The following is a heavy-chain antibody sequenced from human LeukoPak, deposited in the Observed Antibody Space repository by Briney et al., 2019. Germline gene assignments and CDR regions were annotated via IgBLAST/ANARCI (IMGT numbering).Heavy chain of an antibody. V-gene: IGHV4-39*01. Sequence: SETLSLTCTVSGGSISSSSYYWGWIRQPPGKGLEWIGSIYYSGSTYYNPSLKSRVTISVDTSKNQFSLKLSSVTAADTAVYYCARYSSSWYYFDCWGQGTLVTVSS. CDR3: ARYSSSWYYFDC. CDR1: GGSISSSSYY. CDR2: IYYSGST. J-gene: IGHJ4*02. D-gene: IGHD6-13*01.